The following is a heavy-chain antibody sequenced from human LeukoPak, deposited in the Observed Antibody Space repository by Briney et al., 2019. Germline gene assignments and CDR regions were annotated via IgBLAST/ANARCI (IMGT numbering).Heavy chain of an antibody. CDR3: ARAFYSSSWYHKEDFFDY. CDR1: GGSISSSSYY. CDR2: IYYSGST. J-gene: IGHJ4*02. V-gene: IGHV4-39*07. D-gene: IGHD6-13*01. Sequence: SETLSLTCTVSGGSISSSSYYWGWIRQPPGKGLEWIGSIYYSGSTYYNPSLKSRVTISVDTSKNQFSLKLSSVTAADTDVYYCARAFYSSSWYHKEDFFDYWGQGTPVTVSS.